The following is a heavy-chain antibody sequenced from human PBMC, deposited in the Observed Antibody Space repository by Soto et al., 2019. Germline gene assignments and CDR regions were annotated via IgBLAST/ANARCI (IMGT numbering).Heavy chain of an antibody. V-gene: IGHV4-34*01. CDR3: ARGQITIFGVVKYYYYMDV. D-gene: IGHD3-3*01. J-gene: IGHJ6*03. CDR1: GGSFSGYY. CDR2: INHSGST. Sequence: QVQLQQWGAGLLKPSETLSLTCAVYGGSFSGYYWSWIRQPPGKGLEWIGEINHSGSTNYNPSLKSRVTISVDTCKDQFSLKLSPVTAAHTAVYYCARGQITIFGVVKYYYYMDVWGKGTTVTVSS.